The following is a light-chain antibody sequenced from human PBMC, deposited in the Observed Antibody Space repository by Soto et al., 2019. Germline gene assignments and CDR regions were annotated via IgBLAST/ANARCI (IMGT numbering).Light chain of an antibody. CDR1: QDISSF. Sequence: LTHSPSPLSASIGXSDTIICRASQDISSFLAWYQQKPGRAPKLLIYAASTLQSGVPSRFSGSGSGTDFTLTIISLQPEDFAAYFCQQLNSYPLTFGQGTRLDIK. J-gene: IGKJ5*01. CDR2: AAS. CDR3: QQLNSYPLT. V-gene: IGKV1-9*01.